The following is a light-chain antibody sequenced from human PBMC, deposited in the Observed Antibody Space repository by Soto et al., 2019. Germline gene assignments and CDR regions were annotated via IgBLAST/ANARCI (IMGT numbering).Light chain of an antibody. V-gene: IGKV4-1*01. J-gene: IGKJ1*01. CDR1: QSVLYSSNNKNY. CDR3: QQYYSTPWT. CDR2: WAS. Sequence: DIVMTQSPDSLAVSLGERATINCKSSQSVLYSSNNKNYLAWYQQKPGQPPKLLIYWASTRESGVPDRFSGSGSGTDFTLTTSSLQAEDGAVYYCQQYYSTPWTVGQGTKVDIK.